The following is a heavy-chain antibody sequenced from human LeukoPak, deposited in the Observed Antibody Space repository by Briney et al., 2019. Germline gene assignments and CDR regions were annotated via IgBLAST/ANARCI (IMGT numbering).Heavy chain of an antibody. CDR2: ISSSSSFI. CDR3: ASGRRGPYSSSWYGSYYYYGLDV. V-gene: IGHV3-21*06. Sequence: GGSLRLSCAASGFTFSSYGMHWVRQAPGKGLEWVSSISSSSSFIYFADSVKGRFTISRDNAKNSLYLQMNSLRGEDTAVYYCASGRRGPYSSSWYGSYYYYGLDVWGHGTTVTVSS. D-gene: IGHD6-13*01. CDR1: GFTFSSYG. J-gene: IGHJ6*02.